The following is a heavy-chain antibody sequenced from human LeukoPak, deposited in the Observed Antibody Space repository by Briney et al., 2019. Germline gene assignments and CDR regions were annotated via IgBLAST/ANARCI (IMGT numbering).Heavy chain of an antibody. CDR2: VSYSGST. D-gene: IGHD6-13*01. J-gene: IGHJ1*01. CDR3: AGTWSPGYFHH. V-gene: IGHV4-59*01. Sequence: SETLSLTCTVSSGSISSYYWNWIRQPPGKGLEWIGYVSYSGSTNYIPSLQSRVTISVDTSKNQFSLKLNSVTAADTAVYYCAGTWSPGYFHHWGQGTLVTVSS. CDR1: SGSISSYY.